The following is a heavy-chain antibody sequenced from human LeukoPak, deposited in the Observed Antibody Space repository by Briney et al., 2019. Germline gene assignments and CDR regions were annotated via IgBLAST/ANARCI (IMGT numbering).Heavy chain of an antibody. V-gene: IGHV3-23*01. CDR1: GFTFSSYA. CDR2: ISGSGAST. Sequence: PGGSLRLSCAASGFTFSSYAMSWVRQAPGKGLEWVSAISGSGASTYYADSVKGRSTISRDNSKNTLYLQMNSLRAEDTAAYYCAKDYGGNLYDYWGQGTLVTVSS. D-gene: IGHD4-23*01. CDR3: AKDYGGNLYDY. J-gene: IGHJ4*02.